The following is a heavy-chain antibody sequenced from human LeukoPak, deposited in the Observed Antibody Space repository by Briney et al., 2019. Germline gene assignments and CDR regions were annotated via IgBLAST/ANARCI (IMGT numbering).Heavy chain of an antibody. J-gene: IGHJ4*02. Sequence: PSETLSLTCAVYGGSFSGYYWSWIRQPPGKGLEWIGEINHSGSTNYNPSLKSRVTISVDTSKNQFSLKLSSVTAADTAVYYCARGASLYYGSGSYFDYWGQGTLVTVSS. V-gene: IGHV4-34*01. CDR3: ARGASLYYGSGSYFDY. D-gene: IGHD3-10*01. CDR1: GGSFSGYY. CDR2: INHSGST.